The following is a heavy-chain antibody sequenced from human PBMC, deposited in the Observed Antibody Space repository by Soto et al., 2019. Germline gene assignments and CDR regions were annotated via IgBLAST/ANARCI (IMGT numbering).Heavy chain of an antibody. J-gene: IGHJ4*02. CDR1: GFVFEMYW. Sequence: GGSLRLSCAASGFVFEMYWMHWVRQTPGKGPEWVSRISDDGARTDYADSVKGRFTISRDNAKNSLYLQMNSLRAEDTAFYYCAKDTGPNWGQGTLVTVSS. V-gene: IGHV3-74*01. CDR3: AKDTGPN. CDR2: ISDDGART.